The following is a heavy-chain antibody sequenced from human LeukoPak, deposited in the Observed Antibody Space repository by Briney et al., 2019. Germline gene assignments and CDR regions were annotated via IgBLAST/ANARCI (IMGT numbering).Heavy chain of an antibody. J-gene: IGHJ4*02. CDR2: IRYDGSNK. V-gene: IGHV3-30*02. CDR3: ARENYYGSGSDY. D-gene: IGHD3-10*01. CDR1: GFTFSSYG. Sequence: GGSLRLSCAASGFTFSSYGMHWVRQAPGKGLEWVAFIRYDGSNKYYADSVKGRFTISRDNSKNTLYLQMNSLRAEDTAVYYCARENYYGSGSDYWGQGTLVTVSS.